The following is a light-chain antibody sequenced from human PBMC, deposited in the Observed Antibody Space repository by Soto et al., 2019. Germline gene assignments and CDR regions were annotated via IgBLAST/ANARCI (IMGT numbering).Light chain of an antibody. V-gene: IGLV2-14*01. CDR3: NSYTSSSSYV. CDR1: SSDVGGYNY. Sequence: QSALTQPASVSGSPGQSITISCTGTSSDVGGYNYVSWYQQHPGKASKLMIFEVGNRPSGVSNRFSGSKSGNTASLTISGLQAEDEADYYCNSYTSSSSYVFGTGTKVTVL. CDR2: EVG. J-gene: IGLJ1*01.